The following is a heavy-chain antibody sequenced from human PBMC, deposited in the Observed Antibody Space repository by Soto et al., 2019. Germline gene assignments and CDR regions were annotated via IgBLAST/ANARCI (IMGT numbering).Heavy chain of an antibody. V-gene: IGHV4-34*01. D-gene: IGHD4-17*01. J-gene: IGHJ6*03. CDR3: ARRYYGDPGYYYYYYMDV. Sequence: SETLSLTCAVYGGSFSGYYWSWIRQPPGKGLEWIGEINHSGSTNYNPSLKSRVTISVDTSKNQFSLKLSSVTAADTAVYYCARRYYGDPGYYYYYYMDVWGKGTTVTVSS. CDR1: GGSFSGYY. CDR2: INHSGST.